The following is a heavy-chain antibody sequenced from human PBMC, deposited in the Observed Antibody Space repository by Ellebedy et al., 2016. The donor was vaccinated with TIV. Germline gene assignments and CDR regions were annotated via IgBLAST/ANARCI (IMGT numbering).Heavy chain of an antibody. CDR1: GGTFSSYA. Sequence: SVKVSCXASGGTFSSYAISWVRQAPGQGLEWMGRIIPILGIANYAQKFQGRVTITADESTSTAYMELSSLRSEDTAVYYCASICSSTSCYTEGWFNPWGQGTLVTVSS. D-gene: IGHD2-2*02. V-gene: IGHV1-69*04. CDR3: ASICSSTSCYTEGWFNP. J-gene: IGHJ5*02. CDR2: IIPILGIA.